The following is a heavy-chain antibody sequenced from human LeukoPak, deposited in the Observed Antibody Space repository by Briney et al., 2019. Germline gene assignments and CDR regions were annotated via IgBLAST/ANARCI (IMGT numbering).Heavy chain of an antibody. V-gene: IGHV3-23*01. D-gene: IGHD5-24*01. J-gene: IGHJ4*02. CDR1: GFTLGAYA. CDR3: ARARSGFAMASWLDS. CDR2: ISGDGGTS. Sequence: GGSLRLSCADSGFTLGAYAMSWVRQARGKGLEWVSVISGDGGTSYHAHSVKGRFTISRDDSKNTLYLQMKSLRVEDTAVYYCARARSGFAMASWLDSWGQGTLVIVSS.